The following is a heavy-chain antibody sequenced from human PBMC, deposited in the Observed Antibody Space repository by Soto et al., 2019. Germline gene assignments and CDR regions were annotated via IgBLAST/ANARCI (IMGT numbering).Heavy chain of an antibody. Sequence: SVKVSCKASGDTFSTYTITWMRQAPGQGLEWMGGIIPIFGTTNYAQKFQGRVTITADESTSTAYMELSSLRSEDTAVYYCARESRYCSGGSCYFLPGIDYWGQGTLVTVSS. CDR3: ARESRYCSGGSCYFLPGIDY. D-gene: IGHD2-15*01. CDR2: IIPIFGTT. CDR1: GDTFSTYT. J-gene: IGHJ4*02. V-gene: IGHV1-69*13.